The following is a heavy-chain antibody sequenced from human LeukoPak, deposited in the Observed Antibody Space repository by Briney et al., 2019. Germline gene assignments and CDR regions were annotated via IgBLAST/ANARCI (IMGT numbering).Heavy chain of an antibody. CDR3: AKVGLSRNIVAFDY. J-gene: IGHJ4*02. Sequence: PGGSLRLSCAASGFTFSSYAMSWVRQAPGKGLEWVSGISGSGGSTSYADSVKGRFTISRDNAKNSLYPQMNSLRAEDTAVYYCAKVGLSRNIVAFDYWGQGTLVTVSS. CDR1: GFTFSSYA. D-gene: IGHD5-12*01. V-gene: IGHV3-23*01. CDR2: ISGSGGST.